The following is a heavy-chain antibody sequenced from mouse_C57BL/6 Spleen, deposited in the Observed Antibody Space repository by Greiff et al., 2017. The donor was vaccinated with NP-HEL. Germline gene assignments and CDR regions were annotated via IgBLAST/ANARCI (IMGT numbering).Heavy chain of an antibody. D-gene: IGHD3-2*02. Sequence: EVQLVESGGGLVQPGGSMKLSCVASGFTFSNYWMNWVRQSPEKGLEWVAQIRLKSDNYATHYAESVKGRFTISRDDSKSSVYLQMNNLRAEDTGIYYCTEVAQATLAYWGQGTLVTVSA. CDR2: IRLKSDNYAT. V-gene: IGHV6-3*01. CDR1: GFTFSNYW. CDR3: TEVAQATLAY. J-gene: IGHJ3*01.